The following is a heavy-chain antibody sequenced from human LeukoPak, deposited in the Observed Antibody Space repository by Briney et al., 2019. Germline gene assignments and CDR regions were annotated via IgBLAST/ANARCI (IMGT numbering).Heavy chain of an antibody. CDR1: GFSFSSYN. J-gene: IGHJ6*03. Sequence: GSLXLSCEASGFSFSSYNMDWVRQTPGKGLEWISSITTSSSYTFYADSVKGRFTISRDNARNSLYLQMNSLTAEDTAVYYXXXXXYXGAYGDTYYYFMDVWGKGTTVTISS. D-gene: IGHD3-10*01. V-gene: IGHV3-21*01. CDR2: ITTSSSYT. CDR3: XXXXYXGAYGDTYYYFMDV.